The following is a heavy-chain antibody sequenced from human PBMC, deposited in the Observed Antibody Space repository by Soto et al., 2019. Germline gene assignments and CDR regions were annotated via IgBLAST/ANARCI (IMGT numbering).Heavy chain of an antibody. CDR2: IYYSGST. CDR1: GGSISSSSYY. J-gene: IGHJ5*02. D-gene: IGHD1-26*01. V-gene: IGHV4-39*01. CDR3: ARLWVGATTEGWFDP. Sequence: PSETVSLTCTVSGGSISSSSYYWGWIRQPPGKGLEWIGSIYYSGSTYYNPSLKSRVTISVDTSKNQFSLKLSSVTAADTAVYYCARLWVGATTEGWFDPWGQGTLVTVSS.